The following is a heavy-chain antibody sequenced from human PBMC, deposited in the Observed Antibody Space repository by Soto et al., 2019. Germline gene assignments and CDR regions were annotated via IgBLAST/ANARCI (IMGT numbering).Heavy chain of an antibody. J-gene: IGHJ6*02. CDR1: GFTVSNNY. CDR2: VYSGGST. Sequence: PGGSLRLSCAASGFTVSNNYMSWVRQAPGKGLEWVSVVYSGGSTYYADSVKGRFTISRDNSKNTVYLQMNSLRAEDTAVYYCARDLVLTGYSDYYYYGMDVWGQGTTVTGLL. CDR3: ARDLVLTGYSDYYYYGMDV. V-gene: IGHV3-53*01. D-gene: IGHD3-9*01.